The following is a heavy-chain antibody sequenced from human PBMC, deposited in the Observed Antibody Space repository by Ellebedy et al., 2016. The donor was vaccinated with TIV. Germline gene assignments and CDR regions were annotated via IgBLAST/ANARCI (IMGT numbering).Heavy chain of an antibody. Sequence: ASVKVSCXASGYTFTGYYMHWVRQAPGQGLEWMGWINPNSGGTNYAQKFQGWVTMTRDTSISTAYMELSRLRSEDTAVYYCARPSSIRNTYYDFWSGYQGGYYMDVWGKGTTVTVSS. CDR2: INPNSGGT. CDR1: GYTFTGYY. CDR3: ARPSSIRNTYYDFWSGYQGGYYMDV. J-gene: IGHJ6*03. D-gene: IGHD3-3*01. V-gene: IGHV1-2*04.